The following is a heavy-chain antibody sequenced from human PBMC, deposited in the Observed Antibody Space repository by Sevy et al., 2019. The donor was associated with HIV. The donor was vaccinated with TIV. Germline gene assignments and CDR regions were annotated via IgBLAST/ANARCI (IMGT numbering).Heavy chain of an antibody. D-gene: IGHD5-12*01. Sequence: SVTLSLTCAVSGGSISSSNWWSRVRQPPGKGLEWIGEIYRSGSTNYNPSLKSRVTISVDKSKNQFSLKLSSVTAADTVVYYCARGAVATRKGYYFDYWGQGTLVTVSS. CDR3: ARGAVATRKGYYFDY. J-gene: IGHJ4*02. V-gene: IGHV4-4*02. CDR1: GGSISSSNW. CDR2: IYRSGST.